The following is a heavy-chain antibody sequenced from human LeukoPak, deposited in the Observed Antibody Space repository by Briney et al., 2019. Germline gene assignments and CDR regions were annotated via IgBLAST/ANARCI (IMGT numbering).Heavy chain of an antibody. D-gene: IGHD2-15*01. J-gene: IGHJ3*02. CDR1: GYTFTSYY. CDR2: IDPTTGDT. CDR3: ARYGFSAVWQGGWHAFDI. V-gene: IGHV1-46*01. Sequence: ASVKVSCKASGYTFTSYYMHWVRQAPGQGLEWMGIIDPTTGDTTYAQKFQGRLTMTRDMSTSTVYMELSSLTSEDTAVFYCARYGFSAVWQGGWHAFDIWGQGTVVTVSS.